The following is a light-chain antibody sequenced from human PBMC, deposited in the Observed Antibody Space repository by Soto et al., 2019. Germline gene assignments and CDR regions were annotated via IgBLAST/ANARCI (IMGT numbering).Light chain of an antibody. J-gene: IGKJ4*01. V-gene: IGKV1-9*01. CDR1: QGVSSY. Sequence: IQLTQSPYSLSASVGDRVTITCRDSQGVSSYLAWYKQKPGKAPNLLIYITSTLQSGVPSRFSGSGSWTYFTLTIISLQPEDFATYYCQQHNSYPLTFGGGTKVEIK. CDR3: QQHNSYPLT. CDR2: ITS.